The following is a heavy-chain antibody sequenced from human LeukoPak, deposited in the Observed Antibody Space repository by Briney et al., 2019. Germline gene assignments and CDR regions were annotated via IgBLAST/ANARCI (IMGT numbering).Heavy chain of an antibody. J-gene: IGHJ6*03. D-gene: IGHD3-3*01. CDR2: IIPIFGTA. Sequence: GASVKVSCKASGGTFSSYAISWARQAPGQGLEWMGRIIPIFGTANYAQKFQGRVTITTDESTSTAYMELSSLRSEDTAVYYCARGILQPEWPYYYYMDVWGKGTTVTVSS. CDR1: GGTFSSYA. V-gene: IGHV1-69*05. CDR3: ARGILQPEWPYYYYMDV.